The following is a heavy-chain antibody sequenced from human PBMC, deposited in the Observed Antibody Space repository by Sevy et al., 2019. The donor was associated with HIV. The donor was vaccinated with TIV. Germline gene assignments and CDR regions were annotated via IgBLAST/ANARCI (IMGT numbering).Heavy chain of an antibody. Sequence: GGSLRLSCAASGFTFSSYWMSWVRQAPGKGLEWVANIKQDGSEKYYVDSVKGGFTISRDNAKNSLYLQMNSLRAEDTAVYYCARKHCSSTSCSSHFDYWGQGTLVTVSS. CDR2: IKQDGSEK. CDR1: GFTFSSYW. CDR3: ARKHCSSTSCSSHFDY. J-gene: IGHJ4*02. D-gene: IGHD2-2*01. V-gene: IGHV3-7*01.